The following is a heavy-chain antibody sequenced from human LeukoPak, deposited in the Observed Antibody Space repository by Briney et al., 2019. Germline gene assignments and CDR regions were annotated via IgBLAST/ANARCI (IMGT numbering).Heavy chain of an antibody. V-gene: IGHV4-39*07. CDR2: IYYSGST. CDR1: GGSISSSFYY. D-gene: IGHD2-2*01. J-gene: IGHJ4*02. Sequence: ASETLSLTCTVSGGSISSSFYYWGWIRQPPGKGLEWIGSIYYSGSTYYNPSLKSRVTISVDTSKNQFSLKLNSVTAADTAVYYCARAGGVPASFDYWGQGTLVTVSS. CDR3: ARAGGVPASFDY.